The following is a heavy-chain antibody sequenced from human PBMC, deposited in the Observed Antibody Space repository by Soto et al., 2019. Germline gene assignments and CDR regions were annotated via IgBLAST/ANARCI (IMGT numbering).Heavy chain of an antibody. Sequence: QLQLQESGSGLVKPSQTLSLTCAVSGGSISSGGYSWSWIRQPPGKGLEWIGYIYHSGSTYYNPSLKSRVTISVDRSNNQFSLKLSSVTAADTAVYYCAMVWGSSSPIFDYWGQGTLVTVSS. CDR1: GGSISSGGYS. J-gene: IGHJ4*02. D-gene: IGHD6-6*01. V-gene: IGHV4-30-2*01. CDR3: AMVWGSSSPIFDY. CDR2: IYHSGST.